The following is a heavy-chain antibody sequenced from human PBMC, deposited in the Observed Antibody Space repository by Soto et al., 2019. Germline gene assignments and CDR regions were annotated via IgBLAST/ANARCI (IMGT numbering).Heavy chain of an antibody. Sequence: SSETLSLTCAVSGYSISSSNWWGWIRQPPGKGLEWIGYIYYSGTTYYNPSLKSRVTISVDTSKNHFSLKLNSVTAADTAVYYCARYTTTVGWFDSWGPGTLVTVSS. V-gene: IGHV4-28*01. D-gene: IGHD1-20*01. CDR3: ARYTTTVGWFDS. CDR2: IYYSGTT. CDR1: GYSISSSNW. J-gene: IGHJ5*01.